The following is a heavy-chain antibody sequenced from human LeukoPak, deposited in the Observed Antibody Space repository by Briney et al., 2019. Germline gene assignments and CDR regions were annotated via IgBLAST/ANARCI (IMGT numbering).Heavy chain of an antibody. Sequence: AASVKVSCKASGYTFSNFGISWVRQAPGQGLEWMGWISGNNDNPNYGQKFQGRFTVTTDSSTSTAYMELRDLRSDDTAVYYCARDGTSTDDYWGQGTLATVSS. J-gene: IGHJ4*02. CDR2: ISGNNDNP. CDR1: GYTFSNFG. D-gene: IGHD2-2*01. V-gene: IGHV1-18*01. CDR3: ARDGTSTDDY.